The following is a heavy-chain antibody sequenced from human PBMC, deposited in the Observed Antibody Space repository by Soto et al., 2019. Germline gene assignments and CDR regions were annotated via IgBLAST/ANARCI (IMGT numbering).Heavy chain of an antibody. J-gene: IGHJ4*02. CDR2: IYWDDDK. CDR1: GFSLSTNGAG. Sequence: QITLKESGPTLVKPTQTLTLTCTFSGFSLSTNGAGVGWIRQPPGKALEWLALIYWDDDKRYSPSLKSRLTIMKDTSRNPVVLIMINMDPVDTATYYCAHTRTTVIPVYWGQGTLVTVSS. D-gene: IGHD4-17*01. V-gene: IGHV2-5*02. CDR3: AHTRTTVIPVY.